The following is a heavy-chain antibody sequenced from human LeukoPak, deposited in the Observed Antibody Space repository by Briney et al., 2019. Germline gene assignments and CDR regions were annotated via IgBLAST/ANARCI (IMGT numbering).Heavy chain of an antibody. Sequence: PGGSLRLSCAASGFTFSSYSMDWVRQAPGKGLEWVSYISSSSSSIYYADSVKGRFTISRDNVKNSLYLQMNSLRAEDTAVYYCARVLYYDSSGLPGTVGYWGQGTLVTVSS. J-gene: IGHJ4*02. CDR1: GFTFSSYS. CDR2: ISSSSSSI. CDR3: ARVLYYDSSGLPGTVGY. D-gene: IGHD3-22*01. V-gene: IGHV3-48*01.